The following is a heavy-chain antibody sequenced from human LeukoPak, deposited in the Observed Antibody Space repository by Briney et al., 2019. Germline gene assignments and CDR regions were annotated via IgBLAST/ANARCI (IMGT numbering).Heavy chain of an antibody. Sequence: WGSLRLSCAASGFTFSSYWMSWVRQAPGKGLEWVANIKQDGSEKYYVDSVKGRFTISRDNAKDSLYLQMNSLRAEDTAVYYCARGVGATETDAFDIWGQGTMVTVSS. J-gene: IGHJ3*02. V-gene: IGHV3-7*01. CDR1: GFTFSSYW. CDR2: IKQDGSEK. D-gene: IGHD1-26*01. CDR3: ARGVGATETDAFDI.